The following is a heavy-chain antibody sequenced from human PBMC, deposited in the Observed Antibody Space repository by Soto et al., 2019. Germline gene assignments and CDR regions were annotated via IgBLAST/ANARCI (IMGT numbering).Heavy chain of an antibody. J-gene: IGHJ6*03. Sequence: QVQLVQSGADVKKPGASVTVSCKASGYTFSSYGISWVRQAPGQGLEWMGWISANIGHTDYVQKFQGRITMTTESSTITASMELMSLRSDDTAVYYSARDGTLRYSDWLSKTAFQYDMDVWVTGTTVTVSS. CDR3: ARDGTLRYSDWLSKTAFQYDMDV. V-gene: IGHV1-18*01. CDR2: ISANIGHT. CDR1: GYTFSSYG. D-gene: IGHD3-9*01.